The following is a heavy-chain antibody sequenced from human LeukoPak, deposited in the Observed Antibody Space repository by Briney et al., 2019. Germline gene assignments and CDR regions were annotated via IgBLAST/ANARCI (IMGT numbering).Heavy chain of an antibody. J-gene: IGHJ3*02. CDR3: ARAFRFYYDSSYDAFDI. CDR2: IYYSGST. Sequence: PSETLSLTCTVSGGSISSYYWSWIRQPPGKGLEWIGYIYYSGSTNYNPSLKSRVTISVDTSKNQFSLKLSSVTAADTAVYYCARAFRFYYDSSYDAFDIWGQGTMVTVSS. V-gene: IGHV4-59*01. CDR1: GGSISSYY. D-gene: IGHD3-22*01.